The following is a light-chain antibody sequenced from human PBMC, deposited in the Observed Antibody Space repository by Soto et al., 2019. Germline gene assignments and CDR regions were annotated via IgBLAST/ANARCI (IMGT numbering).Light chain of an antibody. J-gene: IGKJ2*01. V-gene: IGKV1-39*01. CDR3: QQSYETPRT. CDR1: QNIGNY. CDR2: VRS. Sequence: DIQMTQSPSSLSASVGDRVTITCRASQNIGNYLNWYQQKPGKAPNVLVYVRSTLQSGVPSRFSGSGDGTFFTLTISSLRPEDFASYYCQQSYETPRTFGQGTKLEIK.